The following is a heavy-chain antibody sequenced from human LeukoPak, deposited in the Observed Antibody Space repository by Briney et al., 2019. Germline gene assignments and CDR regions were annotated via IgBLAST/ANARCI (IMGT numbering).Heavy chain of an antibody. Sequence: GGSLRLSCAASGFTFSDVYMSWIRQAPGKGLEWVSYISSSGSSTKYADSVKGRFTISRDNAKSSLYLQMNSLRVEDTAVYYCARDRGRVAGEYFDYWGQGTLVTVSS. V-gene: IGHV3-11*06. CDR2: ISSSGSST. CDR3: ARDRGRVAGEYFDY. CDR1: GFTFSDVY. J-gene: IGHJ4*02. D-gene: IGHD6-19*01.